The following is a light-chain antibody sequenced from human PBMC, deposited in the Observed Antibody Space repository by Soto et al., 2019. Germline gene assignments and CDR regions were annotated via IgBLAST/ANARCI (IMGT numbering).Light chain of an antibody. J-gene: IGLJ2*01. Sequence: SYELTQTSSVSVAPGQTAKITCGGNNIGSKSVHWYQQKAGQAPVLVVHDDRDRPSGIPERFSGSNSANTATLTISRVEAGDEADYYCQVWESSGDQVVFAGGTQLTVL. CDR2: DDR. CDR1: NIGSKS. CDR3: QVWESSGDQVV. V-gene: IGLV3-21*02.